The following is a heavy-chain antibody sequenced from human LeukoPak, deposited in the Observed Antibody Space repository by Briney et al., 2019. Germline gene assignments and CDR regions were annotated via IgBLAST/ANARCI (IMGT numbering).Heavy chain of an antibody. CDR2: TVGGGSPNT. J-gene: IGHJ4*02. Sequence: GGSLRLSCAASGFYFANYAMSWVRQAPGKGLEWVSATVGGGSPNTYHADSVKGRFTISRDNSKNTLFLQMISLRAEDTAIYYCTKAPIVSCSGAFCYPFDSWGQGTLVTVSS. CDR1: GFYFANYA. D-gene: IGHD2-15*01. CDR3: TKAPIVSCSGAFCYPFDS. V-gene: IGHV3-23*01.